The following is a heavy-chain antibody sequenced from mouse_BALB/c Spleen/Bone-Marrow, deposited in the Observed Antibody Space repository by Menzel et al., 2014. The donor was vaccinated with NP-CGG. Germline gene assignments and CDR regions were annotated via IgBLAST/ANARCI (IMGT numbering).Heavy chain of an antibody. Sequence: VQLQQSGPDLVAPSQSLSITCTVSGFSLTNYGVHWVRQPPGKGLEWLIVIWGDGSTTYNSALKSRLSISKDNSKSQVFLKMNSLQTDDTAMYYCARHGRYEDVMDYWGQGTSVTVSS. V-gene: IGHV2-6-2*01. J-gene: IGHJ4*01. CDR2: IWGDGST. CDR1: GFSLTNYG. CDR3: ARHGRYEDVMDY. D-gene: IGHD2-3*01.